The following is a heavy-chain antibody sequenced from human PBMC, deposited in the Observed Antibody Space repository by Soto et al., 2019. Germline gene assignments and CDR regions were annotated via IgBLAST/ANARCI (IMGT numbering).Heavy chain of an antibody. CDR2: ISGSGGST. CDR1: GLTFSSYA. D-gene: IGHD2-8*01. Sequence: QHGGSPRLGCAACGLTFSSYAISWVRQAQGKGLEWVSAISGSGGSTYYADSVKGRFTISRDNSKNTLYLQMNSLRAEDTAVYYCAKDCTNGVCYKFDYWGQGTLVTVSS. CDR3: AKDCTNGVCYKFDY. V-gene: IGHV3-23*01. J-gene: IGHJ4*02.